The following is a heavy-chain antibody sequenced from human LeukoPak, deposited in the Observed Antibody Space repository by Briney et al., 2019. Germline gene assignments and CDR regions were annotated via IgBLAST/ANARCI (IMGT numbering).Heavy chain of an antibody. Sequence: GGSLRLSCAASGFTFSSYAMHWVRQAPGKGLEYVSAISSNGGSTYYANSVKGRFTISRDNSKNTLYLQMGSLRAEDMAVYYCAKSRWETYAVRAFDIWGQGTMVTVSS. CDR2: ISSNGGST. V-gene: IGHV3-64*01. D-gene: IGHD1-26*01. CDR1: GFTFSSYA. CDR3: AKSRWETYAVRAFDI. J-gene: IGHJ3*02.